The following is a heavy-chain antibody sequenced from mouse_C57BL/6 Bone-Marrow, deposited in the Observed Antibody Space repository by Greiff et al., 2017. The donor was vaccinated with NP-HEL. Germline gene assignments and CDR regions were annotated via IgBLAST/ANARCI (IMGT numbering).Heavy chain of an antibody. CDR2: ISYSGST. Sequence: EVKLMESGPGLAKPSQTLSLTCSVAGYSITSDYWNWIRKFPGNKLEYMGYISYSGSTYYNPSLKSRISITRDTSKNQYYLQLNSVTTEDTATYYCARNSPSSPYWYFDVWGTGTTVTVSS. V-gene: IGHV3-8*01. CDR1: GYSITSDY. CDR3: ARNSPSSPYWYFDV. D-gene: IGHD1-1*01. J-gene: IGHJ1*03.